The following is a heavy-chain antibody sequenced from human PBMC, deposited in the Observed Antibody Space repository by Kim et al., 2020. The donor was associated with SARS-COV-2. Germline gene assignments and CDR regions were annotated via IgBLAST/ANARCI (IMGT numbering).Heavy chain of an antibody. D-gene: IGHD3-16*01. V-gene: IGHV3-53*01. CDR3: ARDRGGTGAVFDY. J-gene: IGHJ4*02. Sequence: YDDSVKGRFTISRDNSKNTVYLQMNSLRVEDTAVYFCARDRGGTGAVFDYWGQGTLVTVSS.